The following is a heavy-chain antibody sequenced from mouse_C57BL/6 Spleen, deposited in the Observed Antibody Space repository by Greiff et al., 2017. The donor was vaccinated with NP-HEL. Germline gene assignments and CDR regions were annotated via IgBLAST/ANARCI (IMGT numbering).Heavy chain of an antibody. Sequence: QVQLQQPGAELVRPGSSVKLSCKASGYTFTSYWMHWVKQRPIQGLEWIGNIDPSDSETHYNQKFKDKATLTVDKSSSTAYMQLSCLTSEDSAVYYCARSLTYDGSSLYYFDYWGQGTTLTVSS. CDR2: IDPSDSET. CDR1: GYTFTSYW. CDR3: ARSLTYDGSSLYYFDY. D-gene: IGHD1-1*01. V-gene: IGHV1-52*01. J-gene: IGHJ2*01.